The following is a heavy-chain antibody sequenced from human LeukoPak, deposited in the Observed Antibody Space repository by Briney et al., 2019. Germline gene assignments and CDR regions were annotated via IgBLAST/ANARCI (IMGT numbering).Heavy chain of an antibody. CDR1: GYTFTSYY. Sequence: ASVKVSCKASGYTFTSYYMHWVRQAPGQGLEWMGIINPSGGSTSYAQKFQGRVTMTRDMSTSTVYMELSSLRSEDTAVYYCARGLGDSSGYQYYFDYWGQGTLVTVSS. CDR3: ARGLGDSSGYQYYFDY. D-gene: IGHD3-22*01. CDR2: INPSGGST. J-gene: IGHJ4*02. V-gene: IGHV1-46*01.